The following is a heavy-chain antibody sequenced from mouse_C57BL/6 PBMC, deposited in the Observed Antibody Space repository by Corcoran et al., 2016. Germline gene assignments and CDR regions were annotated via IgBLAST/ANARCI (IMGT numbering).Heavy chain of an antibody. Sequence: EVQLQQSGPVLVKPGASVKISCKASGYTFTDYYMNWVKQSHGKSLEWIGDINPNNGGTSYNQKFKGKATLTVDKSSSTAYMELRSLTSEDSAVYYCARADPGTWFAYWGQGTLVTVSA. CDR1: GYTFTDYY. J-gene: IGHJ3*01. CDR3: ARADPGTWFAY. CDR2: INPNNGGT. V-gene: IGHV1-26*01. D-gene: IGHD4-1*01.